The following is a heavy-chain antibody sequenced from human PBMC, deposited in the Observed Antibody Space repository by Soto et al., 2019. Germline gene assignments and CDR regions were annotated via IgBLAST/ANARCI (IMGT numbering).Heavy chain of an antibody. J-gene: IGHJ4*02. CDR3: ARNVFGSATTSFDY. CDR2: IFYSGTT. V-gene: IGHV4-39*01. CDR1: GGSISSSSNF. Sequence: SETLSLTCTVSGGSISSSSNFWGCIRQPPGKGLEWIGSIFYSGTTYYTPSLKSRVTISVDTSKNQFSLKLRSVTAADTAVYYCARNVFGSATTSFDYWGQGTLVTVSS. D-gene: IGHD6-19*01.